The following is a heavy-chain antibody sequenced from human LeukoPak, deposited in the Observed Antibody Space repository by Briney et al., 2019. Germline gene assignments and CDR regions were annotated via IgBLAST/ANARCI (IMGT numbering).Heavy chain of an antibody. CDR3: AKDYYGSGSYYSSSTRQSDNDY. Sequence: PGGSLRLSCAASGFTFSSYAMSWVRQAPGKGLEWVSAISGSGGSTYYADSVKGRFTISRDNSKNTLYLQMNSLRAEDTAVYYCAKDYYGSGSYYSSSTRQSDNDYWGQGTLVTVSS. J-gene: IGHJ4*02. D-gene: IGHD3-10*01. CDR1: GFTFSSYA. V-gene: IGHV3-23*01. CDR2: ISGSGGST.